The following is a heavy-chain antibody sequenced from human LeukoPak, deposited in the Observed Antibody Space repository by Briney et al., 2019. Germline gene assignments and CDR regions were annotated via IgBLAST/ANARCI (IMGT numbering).Heavy chain of an antibody. CDR2: IRYDGSNK. D-gene: IGHD3-10*01. CDR1: GFTFSSYG. CDR3: AKDLMFITMELDY. V-gene: IGHV3-30*02. J-gene: IGHJ4*02. Sequence: GGSLRLSCAASGFTFSSYGTHWVRQAPGKGLEWVAFIRYDGSNKYYADSVKGRFTISRDNSKNTLYLQMNSLRAEDTAVYYCAKDLMFITMELDYWGQGTLVTVSS.